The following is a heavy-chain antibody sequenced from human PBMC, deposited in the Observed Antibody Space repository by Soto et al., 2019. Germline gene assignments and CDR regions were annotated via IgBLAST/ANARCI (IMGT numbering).Heavy chain of an antibody. Sequence: EVQLVESGGGLVKPGGSLRLSCAASGFTFSSYSMNWVRQAPGKGLEWVSSISSSSSYIYYADSVKGRFTISRDNAKNSLYLQMTRLRAEDTAVSYSARANPGPGRGTRYYYYGMDVWGQGTTVTVSS. D-gene: IGHD1-1*01. CDR2: ISSSSSYI. CDR3: ARANPGPGRGTRYYYYGMDV. J-gene: IGHJ6*02. CDR1: GFTFSSYS. V-gene: IGHV3-21*01.